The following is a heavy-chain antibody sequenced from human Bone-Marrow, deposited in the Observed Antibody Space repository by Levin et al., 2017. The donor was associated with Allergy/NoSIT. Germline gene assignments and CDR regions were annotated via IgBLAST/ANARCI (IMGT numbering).Heavy chain of an antibody. V-gene: IGHV1-69*01. D-gene: IGHD2-15*01. CDR2: IIPIFGTA. J-gene: IGHJ5*02. CDR3: ARGEAVAATYWFDP. Sequence: KISCKASGGTFSSYAISWVRQAPGQGLEWMGGIIPIFGTANYAQKFQGRVTITADESTSTAYMELSSLRSEDTAVYYCARGEAVAATYWFDPWGQGTLVTVSS. CDR1: GGTFSSYA.